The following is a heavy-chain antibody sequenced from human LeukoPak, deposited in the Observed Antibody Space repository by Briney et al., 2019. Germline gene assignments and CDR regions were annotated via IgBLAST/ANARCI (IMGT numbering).Heavy chain of an antibody. CDR1: GFVFDDYN. Sequence: PGGSLRLSCATSGFVFDDYNLHWVRQAPGKGLEWVSSISWNSRRIGYAESVKGRFTISRDVAKDTLYLQMNSLRPEDTALYYCAKDVHRSIWPPGGMDVWGQGTTVTVSS. CDR3: AKDVHRSIWPPGGMDV. CDR2: ISWNSRRI. J-gene: IGHJ6*02. V-gene: IGHV3-9*01. D-gene: IGHD2-21*01.